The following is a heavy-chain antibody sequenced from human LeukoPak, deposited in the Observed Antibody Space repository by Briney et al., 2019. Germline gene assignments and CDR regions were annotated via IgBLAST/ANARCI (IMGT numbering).Heavy chain of an antibody. D-gene: IGHD3-3*01. CDR1: GYTLTELS. Sequence: ASVKVSCKVSGYTLTELSMHWVRQAPGKGLEWMGGFDPEDGETIYAQKFQGRVTMTGDTSTDTAYMELSSLRSEDTAVYYCATARITIFGVVISEYFDYWGQGTLVTVSS. CDR3: ATARITIFGVVISEYFDY. J-gene: IGHJ4*02. V-gene: IGHV1-24*01. CDR2: FDPEDGET.